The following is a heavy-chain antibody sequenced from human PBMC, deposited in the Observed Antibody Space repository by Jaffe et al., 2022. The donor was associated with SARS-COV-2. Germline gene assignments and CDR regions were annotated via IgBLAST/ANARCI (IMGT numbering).Heavy chain of an antibody. CDR3: ARGGGFGVVTIPYFDY. V-gene: IGHV4-61*02. D-gene: IGHD3-3*01. J-gene: IGHJ4*02. Sequence: QVQLQESGPGLVKPSQTLSLTCTVSGGSISSGSYYWSWIRQPAGKGLEWIGRIYTSGSTNYNPSLKSRVTISVDTSKNQFSLKLSSVTAADTAVYYCARGGGFGVVTIPYFDYWGQGTLVTVSS. CDR2: IYTSGST. CDR1: GGSISSGSYY.